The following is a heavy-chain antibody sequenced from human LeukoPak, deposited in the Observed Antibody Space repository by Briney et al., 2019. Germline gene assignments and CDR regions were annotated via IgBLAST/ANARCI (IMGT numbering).Heavy chain of an antibody. Sequence: SETLSLTCTVSGGSISSGGYYWSWIRQHPGKGLEWIGYIYYSGSTYYNPSLKSRVTISVDTSKNQFSLKLSSVTAADTAAYYCARVAGGGVSGFDYWGQGTLVTVSS. CDR2: IYYSGST. V-gene: IGHV4-31*03. J-gene: IGHJ4*02. CDR1: GGSISSGGYY. CDR3: ARVAGGGVSGFDY. D-gene: IGHD4-23*01.